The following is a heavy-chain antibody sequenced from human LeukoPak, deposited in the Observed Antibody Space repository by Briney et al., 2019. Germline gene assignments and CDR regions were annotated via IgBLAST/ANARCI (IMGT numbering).Heavy chain of an antibody. CDR1: GFTFPNYW. Sequence: PGGSLRLSCAASGFTFPNYWMSWVRQAPGKGLEWVAHIRQDGSEKFYVDSVKGRFTISRDNDKSSLYLQMNGLRVEDTAVYYCALLAVASDFDYWGQGALVTVSS. V-gene: IGHV3-7*01. CDR3: ALLAVASDFDY. D-gene: IGHD6-19*01. J-gene: IGHJ4*02. CDR2: IRQDGSEK.